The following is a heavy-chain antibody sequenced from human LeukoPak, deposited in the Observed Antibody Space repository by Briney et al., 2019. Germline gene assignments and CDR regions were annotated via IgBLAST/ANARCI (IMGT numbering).Heavy chain of an antibody. D-gene: IGHD6-13*01. CDR1: GYTFTNYE. J-gene: IGHJ4*02. Sequence: ASVKVSCKTSGYTFTNYEILWVRQAPGQGLEWMGWMNPNSGNTVHAQKFQGRVAMTRNISITTAHLEISSLRSEDTAVYFCARGWENSWYTTGALAAFWGQGTLVTVSS. V-gene: IGHV1-8*01. CDR2: MNPNSGNT. CDR3: ARGWENSWYTTGALAAF.